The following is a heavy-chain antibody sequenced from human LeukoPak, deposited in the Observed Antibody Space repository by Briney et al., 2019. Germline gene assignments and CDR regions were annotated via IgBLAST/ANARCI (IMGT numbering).Heavy chain of an antibody. Sequence: PGGSLRLSCAASGFTFSDHYIDWVRQAPGKGLEWVGRSKNKLNGYTIEYAASVKGRFTISRDDSKKSLYLQMDSLKTEDTAMYYRVRWDSGSPGDWGQGTLVTVSS. CDR2: SKNKLNGYTI. CDR3: VRWDSGSPGD. V-gene: IGHV3-72*01. D-gene: IGHD1-26*01. J-gene: IGHJ4*02. CDR1: GFTFSDHY.